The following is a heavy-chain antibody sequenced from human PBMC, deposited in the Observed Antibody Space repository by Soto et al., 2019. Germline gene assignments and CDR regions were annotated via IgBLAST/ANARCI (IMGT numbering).Heavy chain of an antibody. J-gene: IGHJ6*02. CDR2: ISYDGSNK. CDR3: ARGYYDSSGYYYPYYYYYGMDV. D-gene: IGHD3-22*01. CDR1: GFTFSSYA. V-gene: IGHV3-30-3*01. Sequence: QVQLVESGGGVVQPGRSLRLSCAASGFTFSSYAMHWVRQAPGKGLEWVAVISYDGSNKYYADSVKGRFTISRDNSKNTLYLQMNSLRAEDTAVYYCARGYYDSSGYYYPYYYYYGMDVWGQGTTVTVSS.